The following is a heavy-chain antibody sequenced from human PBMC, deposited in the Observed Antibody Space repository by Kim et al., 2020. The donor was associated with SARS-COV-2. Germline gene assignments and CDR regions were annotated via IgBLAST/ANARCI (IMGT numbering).Heavy chain of an antibody. J-gene: IGHJ4*03. V-gene: IGHV3-21*05. CDR1: GFTFSSYS. Sequence: GGSLRLSCAASGFTFSSYSMNWVRQAPGKGLEWVSYISSSSGYIYYADSVKGRFTISRDNAKNSLYLQMNSLRAEDTALYYCARVCRAGSGWYGGGYFDYWGQGTLVTVSS. CDR3: ARVCRAGSGWYGGGYFDY. D-gene: IGHD6-19*01. CDR2: ISSSSGYI.